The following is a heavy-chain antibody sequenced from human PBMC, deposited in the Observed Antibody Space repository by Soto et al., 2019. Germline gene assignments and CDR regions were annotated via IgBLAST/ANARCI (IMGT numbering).Heavy chain of an antibody. CDR2: IYAGGST. J-gene: IGHJ4*02. Sequence: GSLRLSCAASGFTVSRSYMSWVRQAPGKGLEWVSGIYAGGSTYYADSVRGRFTISRDTSQSILYLQMNSLRSEDTGIYYCARDCCSGNHYAHWGQGTPVTVSS. V-gene: IGHV3-53*01. CDR3: ARDCCSGNHYAH. CDR1: GFTVSRSY. D-gene: IGHD1-26*01.